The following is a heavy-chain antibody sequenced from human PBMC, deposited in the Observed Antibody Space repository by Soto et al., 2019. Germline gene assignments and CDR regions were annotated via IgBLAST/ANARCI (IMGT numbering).Heavy chain of an antibody. J-gene: IGHJ4*02. CDR2: IWYDGSNK. V-gene: IGHV3-33*01. CDR1: GFTFSIYG. CDR3: ARDPGYIVATSYFDY. D-gene: IGHD5-12*01. Sequence: GGSLRLSCAASGFTFSIYGMHWVRQAPGKGLEWVAVIWYDGSNKYYADSVKGRFTISRDNSKNTLYLQMNSLRAEDTAVYYCARDPGYIVATSYFDYWGQGTLLTVSS.